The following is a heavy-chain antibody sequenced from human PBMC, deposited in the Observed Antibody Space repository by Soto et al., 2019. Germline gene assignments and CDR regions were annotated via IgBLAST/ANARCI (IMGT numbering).Heavy chain of an antibody. CDR3: AKVTMAAAVSEHFDY. D-gene: IGHD2-15*01. CDR1: GFIFNEYD. J-gene: IGHJ4*02. Sequence: VQLLESGGGLVQPGGSLRLSCAASGFIFNEYDMTWVRHAPGKGLEWVSSISGSSDTTIYADSVKGRFAISRDNSKSTLSLQMNSLKAEDTAVYYCAKVTMAAAVSEHFDYWGQGTLVIVSS. V-gene: IGHV3-23*01. CDR2: ISGSSDTT.